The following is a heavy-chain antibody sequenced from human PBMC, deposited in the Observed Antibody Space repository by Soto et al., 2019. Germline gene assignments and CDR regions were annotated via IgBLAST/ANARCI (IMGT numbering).Heavy chain of an antibody. CDR1: GGSISSGGYY. CDR2: IYYSGST. Sequence: PSETLSLACTVSGGSISSGGYYWSWIRQHPGKGLEWIGYIYYSGSTYYNPSLKSRVTISVDTSKNQFSLKLSSVTAADTAVYYCARSNPPRLIAYWGQGTLVTVSS. V-gene: IGHV4-31*03. J-gene: IGHJ4*02. CDR3: ARSNPPRLIAY.